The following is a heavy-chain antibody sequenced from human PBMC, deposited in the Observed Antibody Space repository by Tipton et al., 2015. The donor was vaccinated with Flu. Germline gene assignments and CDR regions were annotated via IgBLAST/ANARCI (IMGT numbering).Heavy chain of an antibody. CDR1: GDSVSNSDYY. CDR3: AREGPYFYGMDV. CDR2: IDFSGST. V-gene: IGHV4-31*03. Sequence: TLSLTCTVSGDSVSNSDYYWNWIRQEPGKGLEWIGHIDFSGSTHYNPSLKSRLTISIDTSKNQFSLRLNGVTGVDTAVYYCAREGPYFYGMDVWGQGTTVTVSS. J-gene: IGHJ6*02.